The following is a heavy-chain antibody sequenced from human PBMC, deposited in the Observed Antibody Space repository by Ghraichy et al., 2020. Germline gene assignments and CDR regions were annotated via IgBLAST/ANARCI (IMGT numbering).Heavy chain of an antibody. Sequence: GGSLRLSCAASGFTFSNYAMNWVRQAPGKGLEWVSCIIGDGGTTFHADSVRGRFTISRDNTKNTLYLKMNSLRVEDTAVYYCAKGYGMDVWGQGTTVTVSS. V-gene: IGHV3-23*01. D-gene: IGHD2-15*01. CDR1: GFTFSNYA. CDR3: AKGYGMDV. J-gene: IGHJ6*02. CDR2: IIGDGGTT.